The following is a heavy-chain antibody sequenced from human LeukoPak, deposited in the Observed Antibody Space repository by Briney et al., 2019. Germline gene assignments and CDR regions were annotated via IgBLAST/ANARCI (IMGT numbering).Heavy chain of an antibody. CDR2: ISVYNGNT. CDR1: GYSFTTYG. D-gene: IGHD3-22*01. V-gene: IGHV1-18*01. J-gene: IGHJ4*02. Sequence: ASVKVSCKASGYSFTTYGISWLRQAPGHGLEWIAWISVYNGNTNYADKVRGRVLVTADISATTAYLELKSLRYDDTGVYYCAKMDSDSSGFFSNWGQGTPVTVSS. CDR3: AKMDSDSSGFFSN.